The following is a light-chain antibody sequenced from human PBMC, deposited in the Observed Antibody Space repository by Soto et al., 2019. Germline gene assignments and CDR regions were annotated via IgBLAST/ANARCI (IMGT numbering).Light chain of an antibody. CDR2: GNT. V-gene: IGLV1-40*01. Sequence: QSVLTQPPSVSGAPGQRVTISCTGSSSNIGAGYDVHWYQQLPGRAPKLLIYGNTNRPSGVPDRFSGSKSGTSASLAITELQAEDEADYYCLSFDSSLSVVFGGGTNSPS. J-gene: IGLJ2*01. CDR1: SSNIGAGYD. CDR3: LSFDSSLSVV.